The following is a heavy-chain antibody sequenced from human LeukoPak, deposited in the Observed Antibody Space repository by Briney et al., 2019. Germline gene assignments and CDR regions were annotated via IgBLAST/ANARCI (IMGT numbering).Heavy chain of an antibody. CDR2: IHSWRRT. J-gene: IGHJ4*02. V-gene: IGHV3-66*01. CDR1: GFSVSNNY. D-gene: IGHD3-3*01. Sequence: GGSLRLSCAASGFSVSNNYLSWVRQPPGKGLEWVSVIHSWRRTKYADSVRDRCTISRDTAKNTVYLHMNSLRVDDTAAYYCARLGSASRYWVHWGQGTLVTVSS. CDR3: ARLGSASRYWVH.